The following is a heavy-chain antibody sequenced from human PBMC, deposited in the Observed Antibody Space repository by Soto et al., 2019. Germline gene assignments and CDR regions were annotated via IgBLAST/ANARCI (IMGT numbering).Heavy chain of an antibody. V-gene: IGHV3-33*01. D-gene: IGHD6-19*01. Sequence: PGGSLRLSCAASGFIFSNYGIHWVRRAPGKGLEWVALIWYDGSNKYYADSVKGRFIVSRDNTNNTVYLQLNSLTADDTAVYYCAREGSVAGSQDFWGPGTLVTVSS. CDR2: IWYDGSNK. CDR1: GFIFSNYG. CDR3: AREGSVAGSQDF. J-gene: IGHJ4*02.